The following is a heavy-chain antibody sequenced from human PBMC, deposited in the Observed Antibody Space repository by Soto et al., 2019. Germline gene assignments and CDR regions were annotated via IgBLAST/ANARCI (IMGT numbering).Heavy chain of an antibody. V-gene: IGHV1-8*01. J-gene: IGHJ6*02. CDR1: VYTCTSYD. Sequence: ASVKFSFKASVYTCTSYDINWVRQATGQGLEWMGWMNPNSGNTGYAQEFQGRVTMTRNTSISTAYMELSSLRSEDTAVYYSASLSLVGATFMDVWRQGTTVTVSS. D-gene: IGHD1-26*01. CDR3: ASLSLVGATFMDV. CDR2: MNPNSGNT.